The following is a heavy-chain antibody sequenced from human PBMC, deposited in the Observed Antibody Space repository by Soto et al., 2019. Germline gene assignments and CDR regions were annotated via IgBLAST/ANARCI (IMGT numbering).Heavy chain of an antibody. CDR3: ARWEDDHGDYFFFRDY. CDR2: INHSGST. V-gene: IGHV4-34*01. Sequence: PSETLSLTCAVYGGSFGGYYWSWIRQPPGKGLEWIGEINHSGSTNYNPSLKSRGTISVDTSKNQFSLKLSSVTAADTAVYYCARWEDDHGDYFFFRDYWGQGTLVTVYS. J-gene: IGHJ4*02. CDR1: GGSFGGYY. D-gene: IGHD4-17*01.